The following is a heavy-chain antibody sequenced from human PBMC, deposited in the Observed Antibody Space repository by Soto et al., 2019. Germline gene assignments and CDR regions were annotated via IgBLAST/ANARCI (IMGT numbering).Heavy chain of an antibody. V-gene: IGHV1-69*12. CDR2: IIPIFGTV. Sequence: QVQLLQSGAEVKKPGSSVRVSCEASGGTFRTYAISWVRQAPGQGLEWMGEIIPIFGTVNYAQKFQGRVTISAEESTTTVYLDLRSLRAEDTAVYYCAKGAVAGAPTSYYYDGMDVWGQGTTVTVSS. CDR1: GGTFRTYA. D-gene: IGHD6-19*01. J-gene: IGHJ6*02. CDR3: AKGAVAGAPTSYYYDGMDV.